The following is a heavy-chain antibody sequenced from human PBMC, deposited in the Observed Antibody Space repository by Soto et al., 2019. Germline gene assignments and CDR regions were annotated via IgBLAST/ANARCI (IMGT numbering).Heavy chain of an antibody. J-gene: IGHJ4*02. Sequence: EVQLVQSGAEVKKPGESLKISCQASGHRLMDFWIGWVRQMPGKGPEWVGNIYPGDSDTRYSPSFQGQVTISADKSTSTAYLQWSSLKASDSAMYSCGATRTIGKYYFDYWGQGTLVTVPS. CDR1: GHRLMDFW. V-gene: IGHV5-51*03. D-gene: IGHD1-1*01. CDR3: GATRTIGKYYFDY. CDR2: IYPGDSDT.